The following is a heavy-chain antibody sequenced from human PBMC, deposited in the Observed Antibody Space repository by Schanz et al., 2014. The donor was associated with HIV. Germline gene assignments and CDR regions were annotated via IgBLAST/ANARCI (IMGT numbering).Heavy chain of an antibody. Sequence: EVPLVESGGGLVQPWGSLTLSCAASGFSFSDYWMHWVRQVPGKGLLWVSRMNNDVSSRLYADSVKGRFTISRDNAKNTLYLQMNSLRDEDTAVYYCARRSSDGGYYDNWGQGTLVTVSS. D-gene: IGHD2-15*01. CDR2: MNNDVSSR. CDR3: ARRSSDGGYYDN. V-gene: IGHV3-74*01. J-gene: IGHJ4*02. CDR1: GFSFSDYW.